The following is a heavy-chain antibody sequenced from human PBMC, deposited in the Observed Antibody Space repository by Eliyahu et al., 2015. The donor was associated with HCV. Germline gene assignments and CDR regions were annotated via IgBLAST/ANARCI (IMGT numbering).Heavy chain of an antibody. Sequence: QVQLQESGPGLVKPSQTLSLTCTVSGXSIXXGGYSWSWXRQHPGKGLEWIGYIYYSGXTYYNPSLESRLTISVDTSKNQFSLKLSSVTAADTAVYYCARASLNVVVIIIPHAFDIWGQGTMVTVSS. CDR3: ARASLNVVVIIIPHAFDI. J-gene: IGHJ3*02. V-gene: IGHV4-31*03. CDR1: GXSIXXGGYS. CDR2: IYYSGXT. D-gene: IGHD3-22*01.